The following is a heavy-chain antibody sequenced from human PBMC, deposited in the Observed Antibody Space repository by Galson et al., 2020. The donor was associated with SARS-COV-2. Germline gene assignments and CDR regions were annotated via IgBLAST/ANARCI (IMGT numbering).Heavy chain of an antibody. CDR2: ISSTSKYI. J-gene: IGHJ6*02. CDR3: ARDGGGSRGRDDYYGMDV. CDR1: GFSFSTYA. Sequence: GGSLRLSCPTSGFSFSTYAMNWVRQAPGKGLEWVSSISSTSKYIYYADSVKGRFTISRDNARNSLSLQMNSLRAEDSAVYYCARDGGGSRGRDDYYGMDVWGQGTTVTVSS. D-gene: IGHD1-26*01. V-gene: IGHV3-21*06.